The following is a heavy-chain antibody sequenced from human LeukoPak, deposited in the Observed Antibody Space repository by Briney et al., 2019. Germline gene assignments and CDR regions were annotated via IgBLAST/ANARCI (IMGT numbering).Heavy chain of an antibody. Sequence: GRSLRLSCAASGFTFDDYAMHWVRQAPGKGLEWASGISWNSGSIGYADSVKGRFTISRDNAKNSLYLQMNSLRAEDTALYYCAKEGLRYFDWLLYGGGDFDYWGQGTLVTVSS. D-gene: IGHD3-9*01. CDR3: AKEGLRYFDWLLYGGGDFDY. J-gene: IGHJ4*02. CDR2: ISWNSGSI. V-gene: IGHV3-9*01. CDR1: GFTFDDYA.